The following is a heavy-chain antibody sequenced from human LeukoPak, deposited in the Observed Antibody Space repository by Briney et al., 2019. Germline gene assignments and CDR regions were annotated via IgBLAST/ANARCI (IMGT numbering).Heavy chain of an antibody. Sequence: RTSETLSLTCTVSGGSISSSSYYWGWIRQPPGKGLEWIGEINHSGSTNYNPSLKSRVTISVDTSKNQFSLKLSSVTAADTAVYYCARGGGDYCYFDLWGRGTLVNVSS. V-gene: IGHV4-39*07. CDR2: INHSGST. D-gene: IGHD2-21*01. J-gene: IGHJ2*01. CDR1: GGSISSSSYY. CDR3: ARGGGDYCYFDL.